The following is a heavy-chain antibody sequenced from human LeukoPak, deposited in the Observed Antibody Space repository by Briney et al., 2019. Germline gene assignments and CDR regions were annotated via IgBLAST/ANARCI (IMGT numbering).Heavy chain of an antibody. CDR2: ITSITSTI. J-gene: IGHJ2*01. D-gene: IGHD3-3*01. CDR1: GFTFSSYA. V-gene: IGHV3-48*01. Sequence: GGSLRLSCAASGFTFSSYAMSWVRQAPGKGLEWVSYITSITSTIYYADSVKGRFTISRDNAKNSLFLQMNSLRAEDTAVYYCARDRVNYDFWSGYRDIPRYFDLWGRGTLVTVSS. CDR3: ARDRVNYDFWSGYRDIPRYFDL.